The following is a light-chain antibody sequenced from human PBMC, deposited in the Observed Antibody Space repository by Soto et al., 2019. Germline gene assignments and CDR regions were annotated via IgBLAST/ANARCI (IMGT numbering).Light chain of an antibody. CDR3: QQYGSSTLT. CDR2: GAF. CDR1: QSVSNNY. V-gene: IGKV3-20*01. J-gene: IGKJ4*02. Sequence: EIVMTQAPATLSVSPGEGATLSCSASQSVSNNYLAWYPQKPGQAPRLLIYGAFSRETGIPDRFSGGGAGTECTLTISRLEPEDFAVYYCQQYGSSTLTFGGGTKVDIK.